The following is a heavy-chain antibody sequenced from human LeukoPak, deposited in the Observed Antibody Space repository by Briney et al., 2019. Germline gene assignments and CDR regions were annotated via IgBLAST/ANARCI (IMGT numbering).Heavy chain of an antibody. Sequence: GGPLRLSCAASGFTFSSYWMHWVRQAPGKGLVWVSRINSDGSSTSYADSVKGRFTISRDNAKNTLYLQMNSLRAEDTAVYYCARGGRQPLPLHWGQGTLVTVSS. CDR3: ARGGRQPLPLH. J-gene: IGHJ4*02. CDR1: GFTFSSYW. V-gene: IGHV3-74*01. D-gene: IGHD2-15*01. CDR2: INSDGSST.